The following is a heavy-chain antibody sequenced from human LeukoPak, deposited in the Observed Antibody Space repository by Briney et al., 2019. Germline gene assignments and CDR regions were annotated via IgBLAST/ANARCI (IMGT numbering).Heavy chain of an antibody. J-gene: IGHJ5*02. CDR2: IKQDGSEK. V-gene: IGHV3-7*01. Sequence: GGSLRLSCAASGFTFSSYWMSWVRQAPGKGLEWVANIKQDGSEKYYVDSVKGRFTISRDNAKNSLYLQMNSLRAEDTAVYYCAREGIIAPHGWFDPWGQGTLVTVSS. CDR1: GFTFSSYW. D-gene: IGHD2/OR15-2a*01. CDR3: AREGIIAPHGWFDP.